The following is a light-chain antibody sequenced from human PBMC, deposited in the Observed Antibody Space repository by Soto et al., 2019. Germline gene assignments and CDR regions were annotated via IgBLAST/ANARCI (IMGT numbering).Light chain of an antibody. CDR3: HQRIRSPVYT. J-gene: IGKJ2*01. CDR2: DAS. CDR1: QSVSSN. Sequence: EIVLTQSPATLSLSPGDRATLSCRASQSVSSNLAWYQQKPGQAPRLLISDASKRATGIPDRFSGSGSGTAFTLTISSLEPEDFAVYYCHQRIRSPVYTFGQGTKMEIK. V-gene: IGKV3-11*01.